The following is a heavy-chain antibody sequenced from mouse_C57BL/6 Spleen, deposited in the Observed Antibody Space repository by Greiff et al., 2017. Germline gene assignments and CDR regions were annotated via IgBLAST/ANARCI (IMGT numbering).Heavy chain of an antibody. CDR1: GYTFTSYW. V-gene: IGHV1-69*01. D-gene: IGHD1-1*01. CDR3: ARPSLRYYFDY. Sequence: VQLQQPGAELVMPGASVKLSCKASGYTFTSYWMHWVKQRPGQGLEWIGEIDPSDSYTNYNQKFKGKSTLTVDKSSSTAYMQLSSLTSEDTAVYYCARPSLRYYFDYWGQGTTLTVSS. CDR2: IDPSDSYT. J-gene: IGHJ2*01.